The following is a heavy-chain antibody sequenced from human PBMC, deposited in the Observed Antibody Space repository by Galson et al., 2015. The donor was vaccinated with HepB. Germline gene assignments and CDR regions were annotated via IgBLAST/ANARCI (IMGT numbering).Heavy chain of an antibody. CDR2: INHSGST. CDR1: GGSFSGYY. J-gene: IGHJ5*02. Sequence: SETLSLTCAVYGGSFSGYYWSWIRQPPGKGLEWIGEINHSGSTNYNPSLKSRVTISVDTSKNQFSLKLSSVTAADTAVYYCARGTNYGDYDEDWFDPWGQGTLVTVSS. CDR3: ARGTNYGDYDEDWFDP. D-gene: IGHD4-17*01. V-gene: IGHV4-34*01.